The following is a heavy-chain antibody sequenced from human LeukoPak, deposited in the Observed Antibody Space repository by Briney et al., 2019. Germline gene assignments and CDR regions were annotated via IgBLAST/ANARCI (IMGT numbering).Heavy chain of an antibody. CDR1: GYTFTSYG. Sequence: ASVKVSCKASGYTFTSYGISWVRQAPGQGLEWMGLISAYNGNTNYAQKLQGRVTMTTDTSTSTAYMELRSLRSDDTAVYYCARHIDYGDYAGWFDPWGQGTLVTVSS. V-gene: IGHV1-18*01. J-gene: IGHJ5*02. CDR2: ISAYNGNT. CDR3: ARHIDYGDYAGWFDP. D-gene: IGHD4-17*01.